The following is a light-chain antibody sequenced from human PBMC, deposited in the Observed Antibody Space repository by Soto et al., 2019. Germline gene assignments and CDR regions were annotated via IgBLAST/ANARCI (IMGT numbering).Light chain of an antibody. V-gene: IGLV1-51*01. CDR2: DNN. J-gene: IGLJ3*02. Sequence: QSVLTQPPSVSAAPGQKVTISCSGSSSNIENNYVSWYQQLPGTAPKLLIYDNNKRPSGIPDRFSGSKSGTSATLGITGLQTGYEADYYCGTWDTSLSVGVFGGGTKLTVL. CDR3: GTWDTSLSVGV. CDR1: SSNIENNY.